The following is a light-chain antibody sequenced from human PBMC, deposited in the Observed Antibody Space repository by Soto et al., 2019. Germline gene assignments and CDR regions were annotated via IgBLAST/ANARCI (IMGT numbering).Light chain of an antibody. Sequence: DIQMTQSPSSLSASVGDRVTITCWASQSINWCLNWYQQKPGKAPNLLIYAASSLQSGVPSRFSGSGSGTDFTLTISSLQSEDFATYYCQQHYITPWTFGQGNKVDIK. J-gene: IGKJ1*01. CDR3: QQHYITPWT. CDR2: AAS. V-gene: IGKV1-39*01. CDR1: QSINWC.